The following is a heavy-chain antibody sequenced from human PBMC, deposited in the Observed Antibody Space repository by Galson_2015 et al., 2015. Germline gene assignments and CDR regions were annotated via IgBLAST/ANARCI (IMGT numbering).Heavy chain of an antibody. D-gene: IGHD2-8*01. CDR3: ARGHQMAAD. CDR2: IHYNGDS. CDR1: GGSVTTYY. J-gene: IGHJ4*02. V-gene: IGHV4-59*02. Sequence: TLSLTCTVSGGSVTTYYWNWIRQSPGKGLEWIGNIHYNGDSNYNPSLKSRVTISIETSKKQFSLSLTSVTAADTAVYYCARGHQMAADWGQGTLVTVAS.